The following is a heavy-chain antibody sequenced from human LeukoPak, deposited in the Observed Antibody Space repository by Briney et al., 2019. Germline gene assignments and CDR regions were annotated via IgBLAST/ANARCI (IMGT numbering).Heavy chain of an antibody. CDR2: INSGATSE. V-gene: IGHV3-48*03. D-gene: IGHD2-8*02. CDR1: GFIFSNFE. J-gene: IGHJ4*02. Sequence: GGSLRLSCAASGFIFSNFEMNWVRQAPGKGLQWVAYINSGATSEYYADSVKGRFTISRDNAKNSLYLQMNSLGVQDTAIYYCARVICTGGSCFQNDYWGQGTLVTVSS. CDR3: ARVICTGGSCFQNDY.